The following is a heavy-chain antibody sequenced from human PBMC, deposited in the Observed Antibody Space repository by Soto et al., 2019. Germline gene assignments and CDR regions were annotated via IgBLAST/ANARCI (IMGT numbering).Heavy chain of an antibody. CDR3: ARDPGRFLEWLSRKYYYYMDV. CDR1: GFTFSDYY. Sequence: GGSLRLSCAASGFTFSDYYMSWIRQAPGKGLEWVSYISSSGSTIYYADSVKGRFTISRDNAKNSLYLQMNSLRAEDTAVYYCARDPGRFLEWLSRKYYYYMDVWGKGTTVTVSS. V-gene: IGHV3-11*01. J-gene: IGHJ6*03. D-gene: IGHD3-3*01. CDR2: ISSSGSTI.